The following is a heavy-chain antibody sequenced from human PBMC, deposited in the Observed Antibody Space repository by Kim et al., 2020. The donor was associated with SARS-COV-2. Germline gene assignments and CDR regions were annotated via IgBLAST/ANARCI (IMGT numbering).Heavy chain of an antibody. J-gene: IGHJ5*02. CDR1: GFTVSSNY. D-gene: IGHD3-22*01. CDR2: IYSGGST. CDR3: ARDASSGYFNWFDP. Sequence: GGSLRLSCAASGFTVSSNYMSWVRQAPGKGLEWVSVIYSGGSTYYADSVKGRFTISIDNSKNTLYLQMNSLRAEDTAVYYCARDASSGYFNWFDPWGQGTLVTVSS. V-gene: IGHV3-66*01.